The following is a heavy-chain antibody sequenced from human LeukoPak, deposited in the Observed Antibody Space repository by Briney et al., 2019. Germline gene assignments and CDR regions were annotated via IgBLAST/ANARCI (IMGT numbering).Heavy chain of an antibody. CDR2: INHSGST. J-gene: IGHJ4*02. CDR3: ARATPATRWFGD. Sequence: SETLSLTCAVYGGSFSGYYWSWIRQPPGKGLEWIGEINHSGSTNYNPSLKSRVTISVDTSKNQFSLKLISVTAADTAVYYCARATPATRWFGDWGQGTLVTVSS. D-gene: IGHD3-10*01. V-gene: IGHV4-34*01. CDR1: GGSFSGYY.